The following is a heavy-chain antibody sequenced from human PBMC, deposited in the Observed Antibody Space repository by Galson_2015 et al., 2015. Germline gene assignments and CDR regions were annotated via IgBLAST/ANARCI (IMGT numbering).Heavy chain of an antibody. J-gene: IGHJ4*02. CDR1: GIIFSSYA. Sequence: SLRLSCAASGIIFSSYAMNWVRQAPGKGLEWVSVINGSGDSTFYGDSVKGRFTISRDNSKNTLFLQMNSLRAEDTAVYYCAKNRAGWYSRGGSNSWGQGTLVTVSS. CDR2: INGSGDST. D-gene: IGHD6-19*01. CDR3: AKNRAGWYSRGGSNS. V-gene: IGHV3-23*01.